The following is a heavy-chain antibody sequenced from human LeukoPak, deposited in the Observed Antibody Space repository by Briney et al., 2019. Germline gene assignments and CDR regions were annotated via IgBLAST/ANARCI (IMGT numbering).Heavy chain of an antibody. J-gene: IGHJ3*02. Sequence: PGGSLSLSCAVSRFTFSFSAMNCVPQVPGKGLEWVSSNYYDRSDISYAPSVRGRFSISRDNARDSVYLHMNSLRPEDTTVFYCVRGGNSGYLWNAFDIWGQGTMVTVSS. D-gene: IGHD3-9*01. CDR1: RFTFSFSA. CDR3: VRGGNSGYLWNAFDI. CDR2: NYYDRSDI. V-gene: IGHV3-21*01.